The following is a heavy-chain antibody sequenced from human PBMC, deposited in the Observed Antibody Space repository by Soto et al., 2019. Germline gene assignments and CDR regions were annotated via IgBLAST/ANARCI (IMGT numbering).Heavy chain of an antibody. J-gene: IGHJ4*02. CDR2: IYYTGST. V-gene: IGHV4-59*01. Sequence: QVQLQESGPGLVKPSETLSLTCTVSGGSISNYYWCWIRQPPGKGLEWIGYIYYTGSTNYNPSLNSRVTRSVDTSENQFALRLSSVDAADTAIYYCARGRHWLDYWGQGTLVTVSS. CDR1: GGSISNYY. CDR3: ARGRHWLDY. D-gene: IGHD6-19*01.